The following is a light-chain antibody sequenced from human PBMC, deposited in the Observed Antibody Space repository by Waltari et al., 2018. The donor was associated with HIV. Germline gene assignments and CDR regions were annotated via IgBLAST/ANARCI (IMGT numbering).Light chain of an antibody. V-gene: IGLV1-51*02. CDR1: SSNIGNNY. J-gene: IGLJ2*01. Sequence: QSVLTQPPSVSAAPGQKVNISCSGSSSNIGNNYVSWDQHLPGTAPKLLISENYKRPSGIPDRVSGSKSGTSATLGITGLQPGDEADYYCGTWDSSLSAGVFGGGTKLTVL. CDR2: ENY. CDR3: GTWDSSLSAGV.